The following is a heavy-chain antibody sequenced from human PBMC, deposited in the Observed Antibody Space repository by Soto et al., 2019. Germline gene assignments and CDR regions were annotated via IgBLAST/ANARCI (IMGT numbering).Heavy chain of an antibody. CDR1: GYTFTHDS. V-gene: IGHV1-3*05. D-gene: IGHD6-19*01. CDR3: ARDVMSGQWLGGY. Sequence: QVQLVQSGAEEKKPGASVIVSCKASGYTFTHDSIHWARQAPGHRPEWMGWINVGNGETKYLQQCQGRGTITRDTTANTVYMELDGLKSEDTATYYCARDVMSGQWLGGYWGQGTVVTVSS. J-gene: IGHJ1*01. CDR2: INVGNGET.